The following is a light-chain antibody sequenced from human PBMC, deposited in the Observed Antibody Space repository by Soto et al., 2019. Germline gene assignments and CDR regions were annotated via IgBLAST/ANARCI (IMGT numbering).Light chain of an antibody. CDR2: DAS. Sequence: DVQITQSPSTLSASLGYRITITSRSTQSVSRRLAWFQQKPGKAPKLLIYDASSLESGVPSRFSGRGSGTEFTLTISSLQPDDCATYYCHTYNSYSLQTFGKGTKVDIK. CDR3: HTYNSYSLQT. CDR1: QSVSRR. J-gene: IGKJ2*01. V-gene: IGKV1-5*01.